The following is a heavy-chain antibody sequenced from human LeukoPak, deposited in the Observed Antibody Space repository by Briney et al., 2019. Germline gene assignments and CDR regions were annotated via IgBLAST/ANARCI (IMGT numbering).Heavy chain of an antibody. CDR1: GFTFSSYG. Sequence: GGSLRLSCAASGFTFSSYGMHWVRQAPGKGLEWVAFIRYDGSNKYYADSVKGRFTISRDNSKNTLYLQMNSLRAEDTAVYYCAKDAGSSSSLEYFDYWGQGTLVTVSS. J-gene: IGHJ4*02. CDR2: IRYDGSNK. D-gene: IGHD6-6*01. V-gene: IGHV3-30*02. CDR3: AKDAGSSSSLEYFDY.